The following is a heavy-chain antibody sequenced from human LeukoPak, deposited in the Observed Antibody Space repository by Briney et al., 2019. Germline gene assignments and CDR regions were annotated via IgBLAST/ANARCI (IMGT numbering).Heavy chain of an antibody. CDR2: INKDGSEK. J-gene: IGHJ4*02. V-gene: IGHV3-7*01. Sequence: PGGSLRLSCAASGFTFSSYDMSWVRQAPGKGLEWVAHINKDGSEKYYVDSVKGRFTISRDNAKNSLYLQMNSLRVEDTAVYYCARDKVTYWGQGTLVTVSS. CDR3: ARDKVTY. CDR1: GFTFSSYD.